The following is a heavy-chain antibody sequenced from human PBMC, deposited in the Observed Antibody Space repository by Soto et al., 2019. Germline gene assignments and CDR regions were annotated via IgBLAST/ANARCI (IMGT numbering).Heavy chain of an antibody. V-gene: IGHV3-21*01. J-gene: IGHJ4*02. D-gene: IGHD2-2*01. CDR1: GFTFSIYS. CDR3: ATRYCTSTNCYSFDY. CDR2: ISSSSSHI. Sequence: GGSLRLSCAASGFTFSIYSMNWVRQAPGKGLEWVSSISSSSSHIFYADSVEGRFTISRDNAKNSLYLQMNSLRAEDTAVYYCATRYCTSTNCYSFDYWGQGTLVTVSS.